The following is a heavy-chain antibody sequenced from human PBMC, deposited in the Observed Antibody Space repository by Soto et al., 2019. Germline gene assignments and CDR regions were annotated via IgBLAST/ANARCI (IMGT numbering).Heavy chain of an antibody. CDR1: GFTLSAYW. J-gene: IGHJ6*02. D-gene: IGHD1-20*01. CDR3: AIITRGFSMDV. CDR2: IKHDGSEK. V-gene: IGHV3-7*01. Sequence: EVQLVESGGGLVQPGGSLRLSCAASGFTLSAYWMSWVRQTPGKGLEWVANIKHDGSEKYYVDSVKGRFTISRDNAKNSLFLEMNSLRAEDTAVFYCAIITRGFSMDVWGQGTTVTVSS.